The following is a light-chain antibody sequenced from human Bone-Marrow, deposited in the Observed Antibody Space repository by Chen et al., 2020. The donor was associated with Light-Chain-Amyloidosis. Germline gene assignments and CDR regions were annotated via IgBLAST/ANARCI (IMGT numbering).Light chain of an antibody. CDR1: DLPTKY. CDR3: QSADSSGTYEVI. CDR2: RDT. J-gene: IGLJ2*01. Sequence: SYELTQPPSVSVSPGQTARITCSGEDLPTKYAYWYQQKPGQAPVLVIPRDTERPSGISERFSGSSSGTTATLTISGVQAEDEAEYHCQSADSSGTYEVIFGGVTKLTVL. V-gene: IGLV3-25*03.